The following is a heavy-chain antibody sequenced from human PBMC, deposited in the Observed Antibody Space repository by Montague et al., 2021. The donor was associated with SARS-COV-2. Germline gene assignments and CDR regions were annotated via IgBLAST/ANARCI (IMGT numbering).Heavy chain of an antibody. CDR2: INHSGST. D-gene: IGHD5-18*01. J-gene: IGHJ6*02. Sequence: SETLSLTCAVYGGSFSGYYWSWIRQSPGKGLEWIGEINHSGSTTYNPSLKSRVTISVDTSKNQFSLKLTSMTAADTAVYYCARGVDYYCTFSYAYGRRNRYRYYAFDFWGQGTMVAVSS. V-gene: IGHV4-34*01. CDR1: GGSFSGYY. CDR3: ARGVDYYCTFSYAYGRRNRYRYYAFDF.